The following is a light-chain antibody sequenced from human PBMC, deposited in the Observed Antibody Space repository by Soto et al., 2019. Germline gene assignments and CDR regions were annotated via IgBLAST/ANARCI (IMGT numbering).Light chain of an antibody. CDR3: QQYYANPLT. CDR1: QSVLFTSNNKDY. J-gene: IGKJ4*01. Sequence: DIVVTQSPDLLLVSLGKRAIIKCKSSQSVLFTSNNKDYLAWYQQKQGQTPKLIISWASTRESGVPDRFRGSGSGTDFTLTISRLQAEDVEVYYCQQYYANPLTFGGGTKVDI. V-gene: IGKV4-1*01. CDR2: WAS.